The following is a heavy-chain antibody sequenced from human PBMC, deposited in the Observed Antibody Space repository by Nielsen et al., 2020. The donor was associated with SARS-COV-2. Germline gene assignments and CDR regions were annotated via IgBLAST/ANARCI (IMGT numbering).Heavy chain of an antibody. Sequence: GESLKISCAASGFSLSSNRMNWVRQAPGKGLEWVSSISYSGSYIYYADSVEGRFTISRDNSKNTVYLQMNSLRAEDTAVYYCAKGTVLDYWGQGTLVTVSS. V-gene: IGHV3-21*01. D-gene: IGHD3/OR15-3a*01. CDR1: GFSLSSNR. CDR3: AKGTVLDY. CDR2: ISYSGSYI. J-gene: IGHJ4*02.